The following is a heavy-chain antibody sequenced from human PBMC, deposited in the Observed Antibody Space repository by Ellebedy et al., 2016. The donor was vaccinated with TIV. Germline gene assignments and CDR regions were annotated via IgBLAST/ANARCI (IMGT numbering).Heavy chain of an antibody. V-gene: IGHV3-23*01. D-gene: IGHD3-10*01. CDR3: AKRTNRDNHAFDI. Sequence: GGSLRLSCAASGFTFSSYAMSWVRPAPGKGLEWVSVISVSGASTYYADSVKGRFTISRDNSKNTLYVQMNSLRDEDTALYYCAKRTNRDNHAFDIWGQGTMVTVSS. CDR2: ISVSGAST. J-gene: IGHJ3*02. CDR1: GFTFSSYA.